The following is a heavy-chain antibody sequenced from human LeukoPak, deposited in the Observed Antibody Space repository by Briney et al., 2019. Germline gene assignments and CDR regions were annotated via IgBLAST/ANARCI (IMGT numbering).Heavy chain of an antibody. CDR1: GYTFTSYD. V-gene: IGHV1-8*01. D-gene: IGHD2-2*03. CDR3: AVVIVAGNFDY. Sequence: ASVKVSCKASGYTFTSYDINWARQATGQGLEWMGWMNPNSGNTGYAQKFQGRVTMTRDTSTSTVYMELSSLRSEDTAVYYCAVVIVAGNFDYWGQGTLVTVSS. J-gene: IGHJ4*02. CDR2: MNPNSGNT.